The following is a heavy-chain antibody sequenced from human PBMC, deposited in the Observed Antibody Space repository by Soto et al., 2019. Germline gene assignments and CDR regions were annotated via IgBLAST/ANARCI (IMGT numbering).Heavy chain of an antibody. CDR3: ARGGGVIDEYYYYGMDV. D-gene: IGHD2-8*02. Sequence: GGSLRLSCAASGFTFSSYSMNWVRQAPGKGLEWVSSISSSSSYIYYADSVKGRFTISRDNAKNSLYLQMNSLRAEDTAVYYCARGGGVIDEYYYYGMDVWGQGTTVTVSS. CDR1: GFTFSSYS. V-gene: IGHV3-21*01. J-gene: IGHJ6*02. CDR2: ISSSSSYI.